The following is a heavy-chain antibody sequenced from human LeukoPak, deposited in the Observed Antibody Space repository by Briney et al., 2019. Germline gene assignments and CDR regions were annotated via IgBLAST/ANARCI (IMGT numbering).Heavy chain of an antibody. Sequence: PSETLSLTCTVSGGSISSYYWSWIRQPAGKGLEWIGRIYTSGSTNYNPSLKSRVTMSVDTSKNQFSLKLSSVTAADTAVYYCARYPTPWRLVGISQLGLAAFDIWGQGTMVTVSS. J-gene: IGHJ3*02. D-gene: IGHD5-24*01. V-gene: IGHV4-4*07. CDR3: ARYPTPWRLVGISQLGLAAFDI. CDR2: IYTSGST. CDR1: GGSISSYY.